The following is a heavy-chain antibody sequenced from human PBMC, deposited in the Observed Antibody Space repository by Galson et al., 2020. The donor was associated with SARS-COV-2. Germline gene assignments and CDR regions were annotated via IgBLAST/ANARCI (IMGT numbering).Heavy chain of an antibody. D-gene: IGHD6-19*01. CDR2: ISPSGGSI. V-gene: IGHV3-11*01. CDR1: GFTFSTYW. CDR3: AREIRSWYYFDN. Sequence: PGGSLRLSCSASGFTFSTYWMSWIRQAPGKGLEWISTISPSGGSIYYADSVKGRFTISRDNAKNSLHLQVNSPRAEDTALYYCAREIRSWYYFDNWGQGTLVSVSS. J-gene: IGHJ4*02.